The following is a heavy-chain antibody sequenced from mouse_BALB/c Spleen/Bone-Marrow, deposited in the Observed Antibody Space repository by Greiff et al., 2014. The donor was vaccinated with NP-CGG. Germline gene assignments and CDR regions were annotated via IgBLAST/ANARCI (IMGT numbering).Heavy chain of an antibody. J-gene: IGHJ2*01. CDR2: LNLSNGHT. CDR3: ARMITTRCFDY. V-gene: IGHV1S81*02. D-gene: IGHD2-4*01. Sequence: VQLQQSGAELLKPGTSVKLSCKASGYTFTRYWMHWVKQRLGQALEGIGELNLSNGHTNYNGKFKNKATVMVEKSSSTADMQHSSLTSEDSAVYYCARMITTRCFDYWGQGTTLTVSS. CDR1: GYTFTRYW.